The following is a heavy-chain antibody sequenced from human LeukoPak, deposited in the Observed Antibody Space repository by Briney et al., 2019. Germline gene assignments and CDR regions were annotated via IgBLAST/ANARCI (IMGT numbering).Heavy chain of an antibody. Sequence: QAGGSLRLSCAASGFPFSNLWMHWVRQAPGKGLVWVSAISGSGGSTYYADSVKGRFTISRDNSKNTLYLQMNSLRAEDTAVYYCAFGITMVRGVTTVFDYWGQGTLVTVSS. CDR3: AFGITMVRGVTTVFDY. D-gene: IGHD3-10*01. CDR2: ISGSGGST. V-gene: IGHV3-23*01. J-gene: IGHJ4*02. CDR1: GFPFSNLW.